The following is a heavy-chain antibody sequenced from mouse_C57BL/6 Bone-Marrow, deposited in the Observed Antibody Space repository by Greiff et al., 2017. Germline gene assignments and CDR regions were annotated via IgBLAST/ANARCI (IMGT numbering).Heavy chain of an antibody. CDR3: ERLGYYSWFAN. J-gene: IGHJ3*01. CDR2: INPDSSTI. D-gene: IGHD2-3*01. CDR1: GFDFSRYW. Sequence: EVKLMESGGGLVQPGGSLTLSCAASGFDFSRYWMSWVRQAPGQGLEWLGEINPDSSTINYTPSLKDKFIISRDNAKNTLYLQMSKVRSEDTALYYCERLGYYSWFANWSQETLVTVSA. V-gene: IGHV4-1*02.